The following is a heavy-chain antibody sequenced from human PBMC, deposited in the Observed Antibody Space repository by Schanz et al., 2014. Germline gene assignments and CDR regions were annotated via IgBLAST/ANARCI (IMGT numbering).Heavy chain of an antibody. D-gene: IGHD5-12*01. CDR3: VKGGGLSGYSGYDYDY. Sequence: EVQLVESGGGLVQPGGSLRLSCSASGFTFSSTVMHWVRQAPGKRLQYVSAISSNGDNTHYADSVKGRFTISRDNSKNTLNLQMSSLRVEDTAVYYCVKGGGLSGYSGYDYDYWGQGIQVTVSS. CDR2: ISSNGDNT. CDR1: GFTFSSTV. V-gene: IGHV3-64D*06. J-gene: IGHJ4*02.